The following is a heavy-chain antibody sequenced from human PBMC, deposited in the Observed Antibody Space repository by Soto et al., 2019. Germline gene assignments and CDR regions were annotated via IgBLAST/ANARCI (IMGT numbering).Heavy chain of an antibody. D-gene: IGHD6-6*01. CDR3: ARDVGSSGYYGMDV. CDR1: GFTFNNYA. CDR2: ISWGGDTT. Sequence: EVQLVESGGVVVQPGGSLRLSCAASGFTFNNYAMHWVRQAPGKGLEWVSLISWGGDTTHYADSVKGRVTISRDNSKNSLYLQMNSLRPEDSAKYYCARDVGSSGYYGMDVWGQGTTVTVSS. J-gene: IGHJ6*02. V-gene: IGHV3-43D*04.